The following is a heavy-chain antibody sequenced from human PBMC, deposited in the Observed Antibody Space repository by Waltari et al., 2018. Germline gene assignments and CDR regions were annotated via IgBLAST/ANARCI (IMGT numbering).Heavy chain of an antibody. Sequence: QVQLVQSGAEVKKPGSSVKVSCKASGGTFSSYAISWVRQAPGQGLEWMGGIILIFGTANYAQKFQGRVTITADESTSTAYMELSSLRSEDTAVYYCVRKSDSSGYYYYYYYGMDVWGQGTTVTVSS. CDR3: VRKSDSSGYYYYYYYGMDV. CDR2: IILIFGTA. J-gene: IGHJ6*02. V-gene: IGHV1-69*13. CDR1: GGTFSSYA. D-gene: IGHD3-22*01.